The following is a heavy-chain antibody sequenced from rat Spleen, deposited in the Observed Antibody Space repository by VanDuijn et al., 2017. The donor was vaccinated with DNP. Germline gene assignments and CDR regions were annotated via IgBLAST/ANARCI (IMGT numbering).Heavy chain of an antibody. J-gene: IGHJ2*01. CDR2: IRSGGST. D-gene: IGHD1-10*01. Sequence: QVQLRESGPGLVQPSQTLSLACTVSGFSLTNHHVHWVRQPPGKGLEWMGRIRSGGSTDYNSALKSRLSISRDTSKSQVFLKMNSLQTEDTAIYFCTREDNKYYFDYWGQGVMVTVSS. CDR3: TREDNKYYFDY. V-gene: IGHV2-1*01. CDR1: GFSLTNHH.